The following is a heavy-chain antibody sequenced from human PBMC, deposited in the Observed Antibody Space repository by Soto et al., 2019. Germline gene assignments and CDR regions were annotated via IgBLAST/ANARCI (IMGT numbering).Heavy chain of an antibody. D-gene: IGHD3-10*01. CDR1: GFTFSSYE. CDR3: AREGRSGGMDV. CDR2: ISSSGSTI. J-gene: IGHJ6*02. Sequence: EVQLVESGGDLVQPGGSLRLSCAASGFTFSSYEMNWVRQAPGKGLEWVSYISSSGSTIYYADSVKGRFTISRDNAKNSLYLQMNSLRAEDTAVYYCAREGRSGGMDVWGQGTTVTVSS. V-gene: IGHV3-48*03.